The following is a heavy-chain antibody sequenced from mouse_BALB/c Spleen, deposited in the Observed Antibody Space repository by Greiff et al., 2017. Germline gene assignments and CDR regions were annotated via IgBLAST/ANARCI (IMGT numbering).Heavy chain of an antibody. V-gene: IGHV5-6-4*01. Sequence: ESGGGLVKPGGSLKLSCAASGFTFSSYSMSWVRQTPEKRLEWVANISSGGSYTYYPDSVKGRFTISRDNAKNTLYLQMSSLKSEDTAMYYCTRGGYGSLYAMDYWGQGTSVTVSS. CDR1: GFTFSSYS. CDR2: ISSGGSYT. J-gene: IGHJ4*01. CDR3: TRGGYGSLYAMDY. D-gene: IGHD2-1*01.